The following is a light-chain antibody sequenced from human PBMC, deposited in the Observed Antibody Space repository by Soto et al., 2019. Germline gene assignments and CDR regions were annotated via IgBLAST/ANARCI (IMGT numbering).Light chain of an antibody. V-gene: IGKV1-13*02. J-gene: IGKJ5*01. CDR1: QGISSA. Sequence: AIQLTQSPSSLSASVGDRVTITCRARQGISSALAWYQQKTGKAPKLLIYDTSSLESGVPSRFSVSGSGTDFTLTISSLQPEDFATYYCQQFNSYPTFGQGTRLENK. CDR2: DTS. CDR3: QQFNSYPT.